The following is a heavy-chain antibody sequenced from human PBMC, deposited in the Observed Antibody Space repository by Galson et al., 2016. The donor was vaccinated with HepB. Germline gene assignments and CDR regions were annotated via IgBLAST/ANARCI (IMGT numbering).Heavy chain of an antibody. CDR1: GGSISGVY. Sequence: TLSLTCSVSGGSISGVYWSWTRQPPGKGLEWIAYMRDSGNTNYNPSLKSRVTISVDTSIYQFSLRLSSVTAADTAVYYCARSGGSAGMHWGQGTLVTVSS. CDR2: MRDSGNT. V-gene: IGHV4-59*08. CDR3: ARSGGSAGMH. D-gene: IGHD3-10*01. J-gene: IGHJ1*01.